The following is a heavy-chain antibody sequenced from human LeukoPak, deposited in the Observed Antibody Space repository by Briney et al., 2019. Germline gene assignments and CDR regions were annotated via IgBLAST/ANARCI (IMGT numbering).Heavy chain of an antibody. V-gene: IGHV3-23*01. J-gene: IGHJ4*02. CDR2: ISGSGGST. CDR3: AKASAMIVVVSKHFDY. Sequence: AGGSLRLSCAASGFTFRRYGMTWVRQAPGKGLEWVSSISGSGGSTFYADSVKGRFTISRDNSKNTLYLQMNSLRAEDTAVYYCAKASAMIVVVSKHFDYWGQGTLVTVSS. D-gene: IGHD3-22*01. CDR1: GFTFRRYG.